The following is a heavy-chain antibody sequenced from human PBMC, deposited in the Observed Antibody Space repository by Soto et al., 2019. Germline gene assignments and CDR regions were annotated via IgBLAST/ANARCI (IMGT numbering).Heavy chain of an antibody. J-gene: IGHJ6*02. D-gene: IGHD1-26*01. CDR1: GYTFTSYY. CDR3: ARSQTSGSSQVSWGGYGMGV. Sequence: RASVNVSCKASGYTFTSYYMHWVRQAPGQGLEWMGIINPSGGSTSYAQKFQGRVTMTRDTSTSTVYMELSSLRSEDTAVYYCARSQTSGSSQVSWGGYGMGVWGQGTTVTVSS. CDR2: INPSGGST. V-gene: IGHV1-46*01.